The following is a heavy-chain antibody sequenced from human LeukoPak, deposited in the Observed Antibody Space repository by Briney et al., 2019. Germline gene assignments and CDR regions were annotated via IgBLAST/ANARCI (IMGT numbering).Heavy chain of an antibody. J-gene: IGHJ4*02. D-gene: IGHD6-19*01. CDR2: INPNNGGT. V-gene: IGHV1-2*02. CDR3: ARGQQWLAQDY. CDR1: GYTFTGYY. Sequence: GASVKVSCKASGYTFTGYYMHWVRQAPRQGLEWMGWINPNNGGTNYAQKFQGRVTMTRDTSISTAYMELSRLRSDDTAVYYCARGQQWLAQDYWGQGTLVTVSS.